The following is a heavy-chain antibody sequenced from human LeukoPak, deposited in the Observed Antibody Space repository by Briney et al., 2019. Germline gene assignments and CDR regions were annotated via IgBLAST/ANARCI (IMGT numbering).Heavy chain of an antibody. J-gene: IGHJ3*02. CDR1: GGSFSGYY. CDR2: INHSGST. V-gene: IGHV4-34*01. CDR3: ARYDSSGRDAFDI. D-gene: IGHD6-19*01. Sequence: SETLSLTCAVYGGSFSGYYWSWIRQPPGKGLEWIGEINHSGSTNYNPSLKSRVTISEDTSKNQFSLKLSSVTAADTAVYYCARYDSSGRDAFDIWGQGTMVTVSS.